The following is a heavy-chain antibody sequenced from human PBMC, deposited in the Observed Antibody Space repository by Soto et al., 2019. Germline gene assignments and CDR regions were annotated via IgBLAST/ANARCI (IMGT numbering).Heavy chain of an antibody. V-gene: IGHV3-23*01. D-gene: IGHD3-3*01. J-gene: IGHJ4*01. Sequence: CRRLSGIADPFSFSDLAMTCGRQPPGNGLEWVSIISRSGDKTSYTVSVKGRFAISRDNSTNVLYLQRNSLNAEDAPLYSSATGRAITVCGVDILFDYWGLGTLVTASS. CDR3: ATGRAITVCGVDILFDY. CDR1: PFSFSDLA. CDR2: ISRSGDKT.